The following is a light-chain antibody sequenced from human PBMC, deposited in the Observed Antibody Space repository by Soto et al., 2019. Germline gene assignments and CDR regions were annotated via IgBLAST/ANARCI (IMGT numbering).Light chain of an antibody. V-gene: IGLV1-47*02. CDR1: SSNIGSNY. CDR3: AAWDDSLSGWV. CDR2: SNT. J-gene: IGLJ3*02. Sequence: QAVVTQPPSASGTPGQWVTISCSGSSSNIGSNYVYWYQQYPGTAPRLLIYSNTQRPSGVPDQFSGSKSVTSASLAISGLRSEDEADYYCAAWDDSLSGWVFGGGTKVTVL.